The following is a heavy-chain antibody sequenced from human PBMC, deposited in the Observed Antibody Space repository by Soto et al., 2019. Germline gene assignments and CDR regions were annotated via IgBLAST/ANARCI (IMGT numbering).Heavy chain of an antibody. CDR2: FCWDDDK. CDR1: GFSLSTSGVG. D-gene: IGHD5-12*01. V-gene: IGHV2-5*02. CDR3: ARRWLADSFCY. Sequence: QITLKESGPALVKPTQTLTLTCTFSGFSLSTSGVGVGWIRQPPGKAMEWLALFCWDDDKRYSPSMKSRLSITKDPSRNQVVLIMTHMAPVDAATFYCARRWLADSFCYWGQGTLVTVSS. J-gene: IGHJ4*02.